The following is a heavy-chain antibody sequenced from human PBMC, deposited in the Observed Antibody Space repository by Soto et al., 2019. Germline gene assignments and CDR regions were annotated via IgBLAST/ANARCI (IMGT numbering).Heavy chain of an antibody. CDR1: GGTFSTYT. D-gene: IGHD2-15*01. J-gene: IGHJ4*02. V-gene: IGHV1-69*12. Sequence: QVQLVQSGAEVKKPGSSVKFSCKASGGTFSTYTLYWVRQAPGQGLEGMGGISSGVDIRDYAQKFQGRVTITAEESTSTVYMQLSTLISEDTALCYCAGGTCFGGSCYLDVWGQGTLVTVSS. CDR3: AGGTCFGGSCYLDV. CDR2: ISSGVDIR.